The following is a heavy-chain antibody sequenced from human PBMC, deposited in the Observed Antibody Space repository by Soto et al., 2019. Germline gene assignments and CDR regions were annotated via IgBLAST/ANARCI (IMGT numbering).Heavy chain of an antibody. Sequence: GGSLRLSCAASGFTFDDYAMHWVRQAPGKGLEWVSGISWNSGSIGYADSVKGRFTISRDNAKNSLYLQMNSLRAEDTALYYCAKANNEDIVATICDYWGQGTLVTVSS. V-gene: IGHV3-9*01. D-gene: IGHD5-12*01. CDR1: GFTFDDYA. J-gene: IGHJ4*02. CDR3: AKANNEDIVATICDY. CDR2: ISWNSGSI.